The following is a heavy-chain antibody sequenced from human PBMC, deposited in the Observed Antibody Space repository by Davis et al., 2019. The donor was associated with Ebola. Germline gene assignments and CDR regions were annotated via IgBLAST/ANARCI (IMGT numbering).Heavy chain of an antibody. CDR1: GFTFSSYS. D-gene: IGHD4-17*01. CDR2: ISSSSSYI. Sequence: GESLKISCAASGFTFSSYSMNWVRQAPGKGLEWVSSISSSSSYIYYADSVKGRFTISRDNAKNSLYLQMNSLRAEDTAVYYCAREAVTTFDYWGQGTLVTVSS. V-gene: IGHV3-21*01. CDR3: AREAVTTFDY. J-gene: IGHJ4*02.